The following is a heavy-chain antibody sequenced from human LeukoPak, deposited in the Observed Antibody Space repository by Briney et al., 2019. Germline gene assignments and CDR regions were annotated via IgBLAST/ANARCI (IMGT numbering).Heavy chain of an antibody. CDR3: ARDRSGYYDSSGSYFDAFDI. CDR2: ISVYNGNT. J-gene: IGHJ3*02. D-gene: IGHD3-22*01. V-gene: IGHV1-18*01. CDR1: GYTFTSYG. Sequence: ASVKVSCKASGYTFTSYGISWVRQAPGQGLEWMGWISVYNGNTNYAQKLQGRVTMTTDTSTSTAYMELRSLRSDDTAVYYCARDRSGYYDSSGSYFDAFDIWGQGTMVTVSS.